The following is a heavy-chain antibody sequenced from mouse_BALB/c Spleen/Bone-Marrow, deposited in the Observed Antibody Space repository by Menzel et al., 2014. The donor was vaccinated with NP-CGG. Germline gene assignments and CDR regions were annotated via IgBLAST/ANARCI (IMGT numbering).Heavy chain of an antibody. Sequence: VQLRQSGAELVKPGASVKLSCTASGFNIKDTYIHWVKQRPEQGLEWIGRIDPANVNTKYDPKFQGKATITADTSSNTAYLQLSSLTSEDTAVYYCARYRLGTYFDYWGQGTTLTVSS. CDR1: GFNIKDTY. J-gene: IGHJ2*01. CDR3: ARYRLGTYFDY. CDR2: IDPANVNT. V-gene: IGHV14-3*02. D-gene: IGHD2-14*01.